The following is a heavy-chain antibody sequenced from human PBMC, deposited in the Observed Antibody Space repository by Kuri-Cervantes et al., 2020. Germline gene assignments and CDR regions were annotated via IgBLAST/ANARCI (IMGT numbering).Heavy chain of an antibody. D-gene: IGHD2-2*01. CDR2: IIPIFGTA. V-gene: IGHV1-69*13. Sequence: SVKVSSKASGGTFSSYAISWVRQAPGQGLEWMGGIIPIFGTANYAQKFQGRVTITADESTSTAYMELSSLRSEDTAVYYCARDRGCSSTSCYELVGDWGQGTLVTVSS. CDR3: ARDRGCSSTSCYELVGD. J-gene: IGHJ4*02. CDR1: GGTFSSYA.